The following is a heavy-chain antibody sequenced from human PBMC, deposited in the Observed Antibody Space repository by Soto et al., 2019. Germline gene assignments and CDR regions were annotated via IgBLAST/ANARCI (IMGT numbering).Heavy chain of an antibody. CDR3: ARIPGPCFDP. Sequence: SETLSLTCTASGGSISSYYWSWIRQPPGKGLEWIAYIFYSRSTSFNPSLESRDTISVDTSKNQFSLKLSSVTAADTAVYYCARIPGPCFDPWGQGTLVTVSS. CDR1: GGSISSYY. J-gene: IGHJ5*02. V-gene: IGHV4-59*01. CDR2: IFYSRST.